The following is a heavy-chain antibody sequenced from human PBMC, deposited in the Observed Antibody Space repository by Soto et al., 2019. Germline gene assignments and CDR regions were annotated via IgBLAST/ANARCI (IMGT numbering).Heavy chain of an antibody. J-gene: IGHJ2*01. V-gene: IGHV3-21*01. CDR2: ISSSSSYI. Sequence: EVQLVESGGGLVKPGGSLRLSCAASGFTFSSYSMNWVRQAPGKGLEWVSTISSSSSYIYYADSVKGRFTISRDNAKNSLYLQMNSLRAEDTAVYYCARGMGQPHWYFDLWGRGTLVTVSS. D-gene: IGHD3-16*01. CDR3: ARGMGQPHWYFDL. CDR1: GFTFSSYS.